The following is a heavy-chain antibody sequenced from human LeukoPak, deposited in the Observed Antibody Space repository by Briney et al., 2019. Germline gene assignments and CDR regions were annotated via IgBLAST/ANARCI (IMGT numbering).Heavy chain of an antibody. CDR3: ARVRGIQAGLDI. D-gene: IGHD1-14*01. J-gene: IGHJ3*02. CDR1: GFSFSIYW. V-gene: IGHV3-7*01. CDR2: IKQDGSEK. Sequence: GGSLRLSCAASGFSFSIYWMSWVRQAPGKGLEWVANIKQDGSEKYYVDSVKGRFTISRDNAKNSLYLQMNSLRAEDTAVYYCARVRGIQAGLDIWGQGTMVTVSS.